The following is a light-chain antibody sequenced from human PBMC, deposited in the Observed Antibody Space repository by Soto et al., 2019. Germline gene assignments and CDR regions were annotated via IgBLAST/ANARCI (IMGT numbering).Light chain of an antibody. J-gene: IGKJ1*01. V-gene: IGKV3-20*01. CDR2: GAS. Sequence: EIVSTQSPGTVSLSPGERATLSCRASQSVSSSYLAWYQQKPGQAPRLLIYGASNRATGIPDRFSGSGSGTDFTLTISRLEPEDFAVYYCQQYGSSGTFGQGTKVDIK. CDR1: QSVSSSY. CDR3: QQYGSSGT.